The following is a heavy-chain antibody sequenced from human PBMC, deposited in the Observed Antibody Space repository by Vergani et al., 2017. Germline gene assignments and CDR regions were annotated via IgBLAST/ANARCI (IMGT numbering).Heavy chain of an antibody. Sequence: QVQLVQSGAEVKKPGSSVKVSCKASGGTFSSYTISWVRQAPGQGLEWMGRIIPILGIANYAQKFQGRVTMTRDTSISTAYMELSRLRSDDTAVYYCARYGSGSYRYYYYYGMDVWGQGTTVTVSS. D-gene: IGHD3-10*01. CDR2: IIPILGIA. CDR1: GGTFSSYT. V-gene: IGHV1-69*02. J-gene: IGHJ6*02. CDR3: ARYGSGSYRYYYYYGMDV.